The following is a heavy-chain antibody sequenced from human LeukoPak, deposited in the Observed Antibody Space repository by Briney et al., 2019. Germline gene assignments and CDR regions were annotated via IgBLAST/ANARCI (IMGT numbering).Heavy chain of an antibody. CDR3: ARSDGSSGWYTAGDLDY. Sequence: SVKVSCKASGGTFSSYAISWVRQAPGQGLEWMGRIIPILGIANYAQKFQGRVTITADKSTSTAYMELSSLRSEDTAVYYCARSDGSSGWYTAGDLDYWGQGTLVTVSS. CDR1: GGTFSSYA. CDR2: IIPILGIA. J-gene: IGHJ4*02. V-gene: IGHV1-69*04. D-gene: IGHD6-19*01.